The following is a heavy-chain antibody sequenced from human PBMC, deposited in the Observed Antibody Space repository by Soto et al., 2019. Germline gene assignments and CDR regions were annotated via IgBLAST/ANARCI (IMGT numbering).Heavy chain of an antibody. CDR2: INAGNGDT. V-gene: IGHV1-3*01. Sequence: QDQFVQSGAEVKKPGASVKVSCKASGYTFSRYAMHWVRQAPGQRLEWMGWINAGNGDTKYSQQFQGRVIITRDTSASTAYMELSSLRSEDTSVYYCASPPAGSSSWFLFDCWGQGTLVTVSS. D-gene: IGHD6-13*01. CDR3: ASPPAGSSSWFLFDC. CDR1: GYTFSRYA. J-gene: IGHJ4*02.